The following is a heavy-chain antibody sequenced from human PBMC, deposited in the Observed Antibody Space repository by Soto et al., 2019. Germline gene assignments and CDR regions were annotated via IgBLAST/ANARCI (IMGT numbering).Heavy chain of an antibody. CDR3: VHRHYYGSGRRDVDA. D-gene: IGHD3-10*01. V-gene: IGHV2-5*02. CDR2: LYWADDK. CDR1: GFSFSTTGMG. J-gene: IGHJ6*02. Sequence: QITLKESGPTLVRPTETLTLTCSFSGFSFSTTGMGVGWVRQPPGEALEWLALLYWADDKRYSPSLKSRLTITADTSKNQVVLIMTSMDVVDTATYYCVHRHYYGSGRRDVDAWGQGITVTVSS.